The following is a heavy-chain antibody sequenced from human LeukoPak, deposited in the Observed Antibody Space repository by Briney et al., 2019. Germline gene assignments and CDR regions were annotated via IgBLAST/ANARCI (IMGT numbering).Heavy chain of an antibody. CDR1: GFTFSDYY. J-gene: IGHJ4*02. V-gene: IGHV3-11*04. CDR3: ARGNSGYDARGAIDY. CDR2: ISSSGSNI. D-gene: IGHD5-12*01. Sequence: PGGSLRLSCAVSGFTFSDYYMSWIRQAPGKGLEWVSYISSSGSNIYYADSVKGRFTISRDNAKNSLYLQMNSLRAEDTAVYYCARGNSGYDARGAIDYWGQGTLVTVSS.